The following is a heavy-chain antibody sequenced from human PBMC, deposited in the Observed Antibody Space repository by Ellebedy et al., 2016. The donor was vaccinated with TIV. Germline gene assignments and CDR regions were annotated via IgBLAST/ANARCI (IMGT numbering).Heavy chain of an antibody. CDR1: GFIFSDYW. CDR2: IKGDGSEK. CDR3: ARRMND. Sequence: GESLKISCAASGFIFSDYWMTWVRQAPGKGLEWVANIKGDGSEKYYVDSAKGRFTISRDNARNSLYLQINSLRAEDTAVYYCARRMNDWGQGTLVTVSS. V-gene: IGHV3-7*01. J-gene: IGHJ4*02.